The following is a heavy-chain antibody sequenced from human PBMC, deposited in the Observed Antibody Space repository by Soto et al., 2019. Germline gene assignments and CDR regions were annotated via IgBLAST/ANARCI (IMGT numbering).Heavy chain of an antibody. J-gene: IGHJ4*02. Sequence: VASVKVSCKASGYTFTSYAMHWVRQAPGQRLEWMGWINAGNGNTKYSQKFQGRVTITRDTSASTAYMELSSLRSEDTAVYYCARGSSITIFGPYPPGGTEVDYWGQGTLVTVSS. CDR2: INAGNGNT. V-gene: IGHV1-3*01. CDR1: GYTFTSYA. D-gene: IGHD3-3*01. CDR3: ARGSSITIFGPYPPGGTEVDY.